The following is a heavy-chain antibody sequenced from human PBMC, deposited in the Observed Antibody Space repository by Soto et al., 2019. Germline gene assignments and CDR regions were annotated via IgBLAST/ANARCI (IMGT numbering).Heavy chain of an antibody. CDR2: ISAYNGNT. CDR1: GYTFTSYG. CDR3: ARDVTTDIRFDP. J-gene: IGHJ5*02. D-gene: IGHD4-17*01. V-gene: IGHV1-18*01. Sequence: ASVKVFCKASGYTFTSYGIIWVRQAPGQGLEWMGWISAYNGNTNYAQKLQGRVTMTTDTSTSTAYMELRSLRSDDTAVYYCARDVTTDIRFDPWGQGTLVTVSS.